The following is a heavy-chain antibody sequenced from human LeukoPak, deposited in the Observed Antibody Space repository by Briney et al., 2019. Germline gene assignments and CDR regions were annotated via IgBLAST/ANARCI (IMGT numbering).Heavy chain of an antibody. CDR3: VKDGRGMVRGVITNYFDY. CDR1: GFTFNTYA. CDR2: ISSNGGST. V-gene: IGHV3-64D*06. D-gene: IGHD3-10*01. J-gene: IGHJ4*02. Sequence: GGSLRLSCSASGFTFNTYAMHWVRQAPGKGLEYVSVISSNGGSTYYADSVKGRFTISRDNSRNTLYLQMSSLRAEYTAVYYCVKDGRGMVRGVITNYFDYWGQGTLVTVSS.